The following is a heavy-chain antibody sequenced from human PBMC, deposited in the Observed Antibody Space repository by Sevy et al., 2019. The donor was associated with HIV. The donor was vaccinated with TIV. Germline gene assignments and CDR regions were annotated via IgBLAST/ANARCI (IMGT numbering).Heavy chain of an antibody. V-gene: IGHV1-46*01. J-gene: IGHJ4*02. CDR1: GYTFTSYY. CDR3: ARDEISTYYYDSSGYGGGY. Sequence: ASVKVSCKASGYTFTSYYIHWVRQAPGQGLEWMGIINPSGGSTSYAQKFQGRVTMTRDTSTSTVYMELSSLRSEDTAVYYCARDEISTYYYDSSGYGGGYWGQGTLVTVSS. CDR2: INPSGGST. D-gene: IGHD3-22*01.